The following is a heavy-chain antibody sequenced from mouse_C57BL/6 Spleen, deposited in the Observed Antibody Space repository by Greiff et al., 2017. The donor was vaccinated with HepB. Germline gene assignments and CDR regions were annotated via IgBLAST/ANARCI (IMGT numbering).Heavy chain of an antibody. J-gene: IGHJ1*03. CDR2: SRNKANDYTT. CDR1: GFTFSDFY. Sequence: EVNVVESGGGLVQSGRSLRLSCATSGFTFSDFYMEWVRQAPGKGLEWIAASRNKANDYTTEYSASVKGRFIVSRDTSQSILYLQMNALRAEDTAIYYCARDAHLYWYFDVWGTGTTVTVSS. V-gene: IGHV7-1*01. CDR3: ARDAHLYWYFDV.